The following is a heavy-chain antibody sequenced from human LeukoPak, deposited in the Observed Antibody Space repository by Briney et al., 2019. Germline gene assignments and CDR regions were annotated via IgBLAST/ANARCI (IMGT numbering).Heavy chain of an antibody. CDR3: ARGAAVAGLIIYFDY. CDR1: GYTFTGYY. V-gene: IGHV1-2*02. CDR2: INPNSGGT. D-gene: IGHD6-19*01. J-gene: IGHJ4*02. Sequence: ASVKVSCKASGYTFTGYYMHWVRQAPGQGLEWMGWINPNSGGTNYAQKFQGRVTMTRDTSISTAYMELSRLRSDDTAVYYCARGAAVAGLIIYFDYWGQGTLVTVSS.